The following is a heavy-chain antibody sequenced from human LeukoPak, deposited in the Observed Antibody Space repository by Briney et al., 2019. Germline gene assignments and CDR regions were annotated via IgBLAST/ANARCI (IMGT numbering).Heavy chain of an antibody. CDR1: GGSITSSYY. Sequence: SETLSLTCTVSGGSITSSYYWVWIRQPPGKGLEWIGSISSSGGTYYNPSLKSRFTMSVDTSKSQFSLKLNSVTAADTAVYSCARQERRDGSPKGCFDIWGQGTMVTVSS. V-gene: IGHV4-39*01. CDR3: ARQERRDGSPKGCFDI. D-gene: IGHD1-1*01. J-gene: IGHJ3*02. CDR2: ISSSGGT.